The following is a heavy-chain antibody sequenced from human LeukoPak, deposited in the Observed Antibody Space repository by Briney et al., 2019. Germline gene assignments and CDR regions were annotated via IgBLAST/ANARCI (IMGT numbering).Heavy chain of an antibody. CDR1: GYTFTSYG. D-gene: IGHD3-10*01. V-gene: IGHV1-18*01. J-gene: IGHJ6*02. Sequence: GASVKVSCKASGYTFTSYGISWVRQAPGQGLEWMGWISAYNVKTNYAQKLQGRVTITTDTSTSTAYMELRSLRSDDTAVYYCARDGPGTLLWFGELEGYYGMDVWGQGTTVTVSS. CDR2: ISAYNVKT. CDR3: ARDGPGTLLWFGELEGYYGMDV.